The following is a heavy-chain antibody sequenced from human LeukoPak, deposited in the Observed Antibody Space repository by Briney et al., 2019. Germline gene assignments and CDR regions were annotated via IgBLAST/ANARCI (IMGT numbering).Heavy chain of an antibody. CDR3: ARAFSTSSRVGPVFDY. CDR2: TSTSGNT. J-gene: IGHJ4*02. V-gene: IGHV4-4*07. Sequence: SETLSLTCTVSGASISSYYWSWIRRPAGRGLEFIARTSTSGNTSYNPSLNSRVAVSVDTSKRQFSLRLSSVTAADTAVYYCARAFSTSSRVGPVFDYWGQGILVTVSS. D-gene: IGHD6-6*01. CDR1: GASISSYY.